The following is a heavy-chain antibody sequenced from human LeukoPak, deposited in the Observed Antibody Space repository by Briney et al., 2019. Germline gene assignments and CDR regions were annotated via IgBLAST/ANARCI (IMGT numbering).Heavy chain of an antibody. CDR2: IHHSGST. Sequence: SETLSLTCTVSGYFISSGYYWGWIRQPPGKGLQWIGSIHHSGSTYYNPSLKSRVTISVDTSKNQFSLKLSSVTAADTAVYYCARGYYPVSWGQGTLVTVSS. D-gene: IGHD2-15*01. CDR1: GYFISSGYY. J-gene: IGHJ5*02. CDR3: ARGYYPVS. V-gene: IGHV4-38-2*02.